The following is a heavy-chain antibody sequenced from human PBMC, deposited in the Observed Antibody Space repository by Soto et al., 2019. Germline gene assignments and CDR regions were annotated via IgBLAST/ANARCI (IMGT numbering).Heavy chain of an antibody. D-gene: IGHD3-9*01. V-gene: IGHV4-34*01. Sequence: SETLSLTCAVYGGSFSGYYWSWIRQSPGKGLDWIGEVNHGGSSNYNPSLKSRVTISVDTSKNQFSLKLSSVTAADTAAYYCAKDRCLTTDCHFDYWGQGTLVTV. CDR2: VNHGGSS. CDR3: AKDRCLTTDCHFDY. J-gene: IGHJ4*02. CDR1: GGSFSGYY.